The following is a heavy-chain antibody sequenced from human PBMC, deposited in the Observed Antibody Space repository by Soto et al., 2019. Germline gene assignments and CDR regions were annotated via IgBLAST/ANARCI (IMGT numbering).Heavy chain of an antibody. CDR2: IIPIFGTA. V-gene: IGHV1-69*13. CDR1: GGTFSSYA. Sequence: ASVKVSCKASGGTFSSYAISWVRQAPGQGLEWMGGIIPIFGTANYAQKFQGRVTITADESASTAYMELSSLRSEDTAVYYCARSRGQPYYYYGMDVWGQGTTVTVSS. D-gene: IGHD2-2*01. CDR3: ARSRGQPYYYYGMDV. J-gene: IGHJ6*02.